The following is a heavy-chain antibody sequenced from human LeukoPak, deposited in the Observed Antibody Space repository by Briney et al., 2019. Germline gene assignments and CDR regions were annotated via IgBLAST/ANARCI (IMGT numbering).Heavy chain of an antibody. CDR1: GFPFSSYA. V-gene: IGHV3-23*01. Sequence: GGSLRLSCAASGFPFSSYAMSWVRQAPGKGLEWVSGIGDSGERTYYADAVKGRFTISRDNSKNTLYLQMNSLRAEDTAVYFCAKELSGGWPFDYWGQGTLVTVSS. CDR3: AKELSGGWPFDY. J-gene: IGHJ4*02. CDR2: IGDSGERT. D-gene: IGHD6-19*01.